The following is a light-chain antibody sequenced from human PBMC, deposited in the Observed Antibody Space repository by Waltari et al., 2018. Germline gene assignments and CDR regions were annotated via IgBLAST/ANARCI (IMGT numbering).Light chain of an antibody. CDR2: AAS. Sequence: DIHMTQSPSSLSASVGDRVTITCRASQGISNYLAWYQQKPGTVPKLLINAASTLQSVVPSRFSGSGSGTDFTLTISSLQPEDVATYFCQKYNSVPWTFGQGTKVEIK. J-gene: IGKJ1*01. V-gene: IGKV1-27*01. CDR3: QKYNSVPWT. CDR1: QGISNY.